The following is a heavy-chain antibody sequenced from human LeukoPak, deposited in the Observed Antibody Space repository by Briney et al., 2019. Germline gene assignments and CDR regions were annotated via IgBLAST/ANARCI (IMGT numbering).Heavy chain of an antibody. Sequence: PSETLSLTCTVSGGSISSYYWSWIRQPPGKGLEWIGYIYTSGSTNYNPSLKSRVTISVDTSKNQFSLKLSSVTAADTAVYYCARLRGERNGGLDYWGQGTLVTVSS. D-gene: IGHD1-1*01. CDR1: GGSISSYY. CDR3: ARLRGERNGGLDY. V-gene: IGHV4-4*09. CDR2: IYTSGST. J-gene: IGHJ4*02.